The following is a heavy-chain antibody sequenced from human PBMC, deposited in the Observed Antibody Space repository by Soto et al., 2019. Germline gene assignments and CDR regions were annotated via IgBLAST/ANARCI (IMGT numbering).Heavy chain of an antibody. CDR3: ARWSTCGNFDYFDY. CDR1: GFTFSSYW. J-gene: IGHJ4*02. D-gene: IGHD2-21*02. CDR2: INSGGGTT. Sequence: GGSLRLSCAASGFTFSSYWMHWFRQAPGKGLMWVSRINSGGGTTTYADSVKGRFTISRDNAKNTLYLQMNGLRAEDTALYYCARWSTCGNFDYFDYWGQGTQVTVSS. V-gene: IGHV3-74*01.